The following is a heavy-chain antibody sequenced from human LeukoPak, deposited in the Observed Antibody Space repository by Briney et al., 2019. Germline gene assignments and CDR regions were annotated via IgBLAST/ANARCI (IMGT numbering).Heavy chain of an antibody. J-gene: IGHJ4*02. CDR3: ARDYYGSGSYYPFDY. Sequence: SETLSLTCTVSGGSISSYHWSWIRQYAGKGLEWIGRIYTSGSTNYNPSLKGRVTMSGDTSKNQFSLKLSSVTAADTAVYYCARDYYGSGSYYPFDYWGQGTLVTVSS. D-gene: IGHD3-10*01. CDR1: GGSISSYH. V-gene: IGHV4-4*07. CDR2: IYTSGST.